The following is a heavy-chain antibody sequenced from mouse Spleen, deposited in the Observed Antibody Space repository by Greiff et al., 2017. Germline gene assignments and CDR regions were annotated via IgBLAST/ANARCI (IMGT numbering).Heavy chain of an antibody. V-gene: IGHV1-20*01. CDR1: GYSFTGYF. CDR2: INPYNGDT. Sequence: VQLQQSGPELVKPGDSVKISCKASGYSFTGYFMNWVMQSHGKSLEWIGRINPYNGDTFYNQKFKGKATLTVDKSSSTAHMELRSLTSEDSAVYYCARGYYYDGSFFDYWGQGTTLTVSS. J-gene: IGHJ2*01. D-gene: IGHD1-1*01. CDR3: ARGYYYDGSFFDY.